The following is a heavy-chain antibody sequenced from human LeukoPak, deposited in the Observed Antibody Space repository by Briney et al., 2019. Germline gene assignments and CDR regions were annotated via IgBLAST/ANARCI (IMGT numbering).Heavy chain of an antibody. CDR3: ARVRHGPDY. CDR1: GGSISSSSYY. Sequence: SETLSLTCTVSGGSISSSSYYWGWIRQPPGKGLEWIGSIYYSGSTYYNPSLKSRVTISVDTSKNQFSLKLSSVTAADTAVYYCARVRHGPDYWGQGTLVIVST. V-gene: IGHV4-39*01. J-gene: IGHJ4*02. CDR2: IYYSGST.